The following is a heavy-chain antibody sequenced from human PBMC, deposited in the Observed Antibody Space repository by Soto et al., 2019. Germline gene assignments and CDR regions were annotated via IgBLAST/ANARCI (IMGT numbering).Heavy chain of an antibody. CDR1: GGSISSYY. CDR3: AREGLPATIDSGWFDP. D-gene: IGHD2-2*01. CDR2: IYYSGST. V-gene: IGHV4-59*01. J-gene: IGHJ5*02. Sequence: SETLSLTCTVSGGSISSYYWTWIRQPPGKGLEWIGYIYYSGSTSYNPSLKSRVTISLDTSKNQFSLKLSSVTAADTAVYYCAREGLPATIDSGWFDPWGQGTLVIVSS.